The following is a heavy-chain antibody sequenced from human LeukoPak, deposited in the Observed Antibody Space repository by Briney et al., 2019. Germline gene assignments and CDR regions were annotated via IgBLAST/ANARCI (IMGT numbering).Heavy chain of an antibody. CDR3: VRDDGSLIGRD. CDR2: INEAGNEK. CDR1: GFTFSSNW. D-gene: IGHD2/OR15-2a*01. J-gene: IGHJ3*01. V-gene: IGHV3-7*01. Sequence: PGGSLRLSCAASGFTFSSNWMGWVRQAPGKGLEWVANINEAGNEKYYGDSVTGRFTIARDNANKLLDLQTNSLRGDDSAVYYCVRDDGSLIGRDWGQGTMVTVSS.